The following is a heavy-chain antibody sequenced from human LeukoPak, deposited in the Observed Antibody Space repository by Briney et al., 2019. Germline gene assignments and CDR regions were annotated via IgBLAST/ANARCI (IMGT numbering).Heavy chain of an antibody. V-gene: IGHV3-48*02. CDR2: ISSSSRPI. Sequence: GGSLRLSCAASGFIFSSYNMNWVRQAPGKGLEWVSYISSSSRPIYYADSVKGRFTISRDNAKNSLYLQMNSLGDEDTAVYYCARLLHGYWYFDLWGRGTLVTVSS. CDR3: ARLLHGYWYFDL. CDR1: GFIFSSYN. J-gene: IGHJ2*01. D-gene: IGHD3-10*01.